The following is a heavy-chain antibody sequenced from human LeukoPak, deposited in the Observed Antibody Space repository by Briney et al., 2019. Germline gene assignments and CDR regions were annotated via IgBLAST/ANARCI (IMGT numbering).Heavy chain of an antibody. CDR2: IKEDGSEK. CDR3: ARRLGHYVDRRSNLLIDY. J-gene: IGHJ4*02. D-gene: IGHD3-16*01. V-gene: IGHV3-7*03. Sequence: GGSLRLSCAASGFTFSNYWMSWVRQAPGKGLEWVANIKEDGSEKYYVDSVKGRFTISRDNAKNSLYLQMNSLRAEDTAVYYCARRLGHYVDRRSNLLIDYWGQGTLVTVSS. CDR1: GFTFSNYW.